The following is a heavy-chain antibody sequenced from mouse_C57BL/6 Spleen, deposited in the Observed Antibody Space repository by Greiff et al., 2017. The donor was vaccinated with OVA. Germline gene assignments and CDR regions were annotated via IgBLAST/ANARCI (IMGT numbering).Heavy chain of an antibody. J-gene: IGHJ4*01. CDR1: GYSFTDYN. D-gene: IGHD2-2*01. Sequence: VHVKQSGPELVKPGASVKISCKASGYSFTDYNMNWVKQSNGKSLEWIGVINPNYGTTSYNQKFKGKATLTVDQSSSTAYMQLNSLTSEDSAVYYCVYGYDDAMDYWGQGTSVTVSS. CDR3: VYGYDDAMDY. V-gene: IGHV1-39*01. CDR2: INPNYGTT.